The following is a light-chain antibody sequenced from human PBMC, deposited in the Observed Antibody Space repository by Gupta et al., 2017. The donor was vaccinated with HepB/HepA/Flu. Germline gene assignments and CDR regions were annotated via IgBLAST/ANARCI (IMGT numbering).Light chain of an antibody. CDR2: EVN. J-gene: IGLJ2*01. CDR1: SSDVGGYNH. V-gene: IGLV2-8*01. CDR3: SSYAGSNNVV. Sequence: QSALTQPPSASGSPGQSVTISCTGTSSDVGGYNHVSWYHQHPGTAPKLMIFEVNQRPSGVPDRFSGSKSGNTASLTVSGLQADDEANYYCSSYAGSNNVVFGGGTKLTVL.